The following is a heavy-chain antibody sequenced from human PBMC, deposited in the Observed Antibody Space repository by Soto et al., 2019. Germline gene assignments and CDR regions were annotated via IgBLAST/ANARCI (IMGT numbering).Heavy chain of an antibody. V-gene: IGHV3-13*01. CDR1: GFTFSAYD. Sequence: EVQLVESGGGLVQPGGSLRLSCAASGFTFSAYDMHWVRQATGKGLEWVSAIGTQHDTYYPDSVKGRFTISRENAKNSLDLQMNSLRGGDTAVYYWARQASYWHGGGGWFDPWGQGTLVTVSS. J-gene: IGHJ5*02. CDR3: ARQASYWHGGGGWFDP. D-gene: IGHD2-8*02. CDR2: IGTQHDT.